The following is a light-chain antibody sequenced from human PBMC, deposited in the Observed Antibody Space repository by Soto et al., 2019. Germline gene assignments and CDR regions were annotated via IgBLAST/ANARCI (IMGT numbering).Light chain of an antibody. CDR1: QSVSNN. Sequence: EIVMTQSPATLSVSPGERVTLSCRASQSVSNNLVWYQQKPGQAPRLLIYGASTRATGIPARFSGSGSGTEFTLTISSLQSEDFAIYYCQQYNNWPRTFGQGTKVEIK. J-gene: IGKJ1*01. CDR2: GAS. CDR3: QQYNNWPRT. V-gene: IGKV3-15*01.